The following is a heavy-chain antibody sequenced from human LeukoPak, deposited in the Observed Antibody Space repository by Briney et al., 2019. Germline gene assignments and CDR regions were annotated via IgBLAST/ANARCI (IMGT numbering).Heavy chain of an antibody. CDR3: ASSSVTMVRGVMFPLVVFQH. CDR2: FDPEDGET. V-gene: IGHV1-24*01. J-gene: IGHJ1*01. CDR1: GYTLTELS. Sequence: ASVKVSCKVSGYTLTELSMHWVRQAPGKGLEWMGGFDPEDGETIYAQKFQGRVTMTEDTSTDTAYMELSSLRSEDTAVYYCASSSVTMVRGVMFPLVVFQHWGQGTLVTVSS. D-gene: IGHD3-10*01.